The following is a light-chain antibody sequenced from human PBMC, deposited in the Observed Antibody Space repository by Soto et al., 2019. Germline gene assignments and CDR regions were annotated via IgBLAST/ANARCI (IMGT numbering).Light chain of an antibody. J-gene: IGKJ2*01. CDR3: PQYRSSLYT. Sequence: EIVLTQSPGILSLSPGERATLSCRASQSVSSSYLAWYQQKPGQAPRLLIYGASSRATGIPDRFSGSGPGTDFTLTISRLEPHDFAVYYSPQYRSSLYTFGQGTTLEIK. CDR1: QSVSSSY. CDR2: GAS. V-gene: IGKV3-20*01.